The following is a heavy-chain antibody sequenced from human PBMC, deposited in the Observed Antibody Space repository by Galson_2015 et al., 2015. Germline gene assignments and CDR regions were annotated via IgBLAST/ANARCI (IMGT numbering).Heavy chain of an antibody. CDR1: GFTFDDYA. CDR2: ISWNSGSI. D-gene: IGHD2-2*01. Sequence: SLRLSCAASGFTFDDYAMHWVRQAPGKGLEWVSGISWNSGSIGYADSVKGRFTISRDNAKNSLYLQMNSLRAEDTALYYCAKDRREYCSSTSCYFTPHYYYGMDVWGQGTTVTVSS. J-gene: IGHJ6*02. V-gene: IGHV3-9*01. CDR3: AKDRREYCSSTSCYFTPHYYYGMDV.